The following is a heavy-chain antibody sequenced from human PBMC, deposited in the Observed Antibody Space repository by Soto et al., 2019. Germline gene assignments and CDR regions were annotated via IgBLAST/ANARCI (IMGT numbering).Heavy chain of an antibody. V-gene: IGHV3-7*01. Sequence: EVQLVESGGGLVQPGGSLRLSCAASGFTLSSFWMNWVRQAPGKGLEWVANMNQDGSEIYYVDSVKGRFTISRDNAKNSLYLQMISLRVEDTAVYYCVRAVASAGSYWGQGTLVTVSS. D-gene: IGHD3-10*01. CDR3: VRAVASAGSY. CDR2: MNQDGSEI. J-gene: IGHJ4*02. CDR1: GFTLSSFW.